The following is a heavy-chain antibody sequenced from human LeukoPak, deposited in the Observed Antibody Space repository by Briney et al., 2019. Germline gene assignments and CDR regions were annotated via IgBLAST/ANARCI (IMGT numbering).Heavy chain of an antibody. CDR3: AKDTFYYDSSGSRMDY. V-gene: IGHV3-33*06. D-gene: IGHD3-22*01. CDR1: GFTFSNYG. J-gene: IGHJ4*02. CDR2: IWYDGSNK. Sequence: PGRSLRLSCAASGFTFSNYGMHWVRQAPGKGLEWVAVIWYDGSNKYYADSVKGRFIISRDNSKNTLYLQMNSLRAEDTAVYYCAKDTFYYDSSGSRMDYWGQGTLVTVSS.